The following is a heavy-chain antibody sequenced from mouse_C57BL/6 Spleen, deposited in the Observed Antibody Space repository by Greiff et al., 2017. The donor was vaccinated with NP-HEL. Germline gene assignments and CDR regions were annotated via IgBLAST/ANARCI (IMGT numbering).Heavy chain of an antibody. CDR2: IDPANGNT. D-gene: IGHD4-1*01. J-gene: IGHJ1*03. Sequence: EVKLQESVAELVRPGASVKLSCTASGFNLKNTYMHWVKQRPEQGLEWIGRIDPANGNTKYAPQFPGKATITADTSSNTAYLQLSSLTSEDTAIYYCARSVGNWDSFGVWGTGTTVTVSS. V-gene: IGHV14-3*01. CDR3: ARSVGNWDSFGV. CDR1: GFNLKNTY.